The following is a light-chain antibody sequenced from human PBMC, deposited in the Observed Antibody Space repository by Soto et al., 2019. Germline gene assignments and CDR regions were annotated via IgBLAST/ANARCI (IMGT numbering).Light chain of an antibody. J-gene: IGKJ1*01. V-gene: IGKV2-30*02. Sequence: DVVMTQSPLSLPVTLGQPASISCRSNQSLVHSDGIAYFSWFQQRPGRSPRRLIYKVSNRDSGVPARFSGSGSGTDFALKISRVEAEDVGVYYCMQGLQAPLTFGQGTKVDI. CDR3: MQGLQAPLT. CDR2: KVS. CDR1: QSLVHSDGIAY.